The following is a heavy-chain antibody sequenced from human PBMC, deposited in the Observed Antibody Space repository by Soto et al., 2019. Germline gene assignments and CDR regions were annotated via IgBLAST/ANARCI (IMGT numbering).Heavy chain of an antibody. V-gene: IGHV1-69*13. CDR1: GGTFSSYA. Sequence: GASVKVSCKASGGTFSSYAISWVRQAPGQGLEWMGGIIPIFGTANYAQKFQGRVTITADESTSTAYMELSSLRSEDTAVYYCASEAHYYDSSGYYSGLNYFDYWGQGTLVTVSS. D-gene: IGHD3-22*01. CDR3: ASEAHYYDSSGYYSGLNYFDY. CDR2: IIPIFGTA. J-gene: IGHJ4*02.